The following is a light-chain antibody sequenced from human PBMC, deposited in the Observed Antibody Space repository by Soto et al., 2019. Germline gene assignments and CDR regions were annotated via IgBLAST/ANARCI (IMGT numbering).Light chain of an antibody. Sequence: EILMTQSPASLSVSPGGRATLSCRASQDISGNLAWYQQKPGQGPRLLIYGASTRATGIPARFSGSGSGTAFTLTIRRLQSEDIAVYYCQQYYNWPLYTFGRGTRLEI. CDR2: GAS. CDR3: QQYYNWPLYT. CDR1: QDISGN. V-gene: IGKV3-15*01. J-gene: IGKJ2*01.